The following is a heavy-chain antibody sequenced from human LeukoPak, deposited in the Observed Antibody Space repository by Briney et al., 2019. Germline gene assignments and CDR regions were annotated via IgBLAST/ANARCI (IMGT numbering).Heavy chain of an antibody. J-gene: IGHJ4*02. CDR1: GFTFSSYS. Sequence: PGGSLRLSCAASGFTFSSYSMNWVRQAPGKGLEWVSSISSSSSYIYYADSVKGRFTISRDNAKNSLYLQMNSLRAEDTAAYYCARDSGSGYQDFDYWGQGTLVTVSS. CDR2: ISSSSSYI. CDR3: ARDSGSGYQDFDY. D-gene: IGHD2-2*01. V-gene: IGHV3-21*01.